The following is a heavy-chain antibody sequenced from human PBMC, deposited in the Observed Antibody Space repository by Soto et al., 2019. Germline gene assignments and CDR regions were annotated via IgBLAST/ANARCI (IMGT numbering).Heavy chain of an antibody. CDR2: IWYDGSNK. D-gene: IGHD5-18*01. J-gene: IGHJ4*02. V-gene: IGHV3-33*01. CDR3: AREFRAMALDY. Sequence: QVQLVESGGGVAQPGRSLRLSCAASGFTFSSYGMHWVRQAPDKGLEWVAVIWYDGSNKYYADSVKGRFTISRDNSKNTLYLQMNSLRAEDTAVYYCAREFRAMALDYWGQGTLVTVSS. CDR1: GFTFSSYG.